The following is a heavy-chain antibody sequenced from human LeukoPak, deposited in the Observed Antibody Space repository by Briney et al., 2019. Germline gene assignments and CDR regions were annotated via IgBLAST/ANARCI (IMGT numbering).Heavy chain of an antibody. Sequence: PGGSLRLSCAASGFTFSSYAMSWVRQAPGKGLEWVSYISSSSSTIYYADSVEGRFTISRDNAKNSLYLQMNSLRDEDTAVYYCARGLYYDYVWGSYRYDRGFDLDYWGQGTLVTVSS. CDR2: ISSSSSTI. CDR1: GFTFSSYA. V-gene: IGHV3-48*02. J-gene: IGHJ4*02. D-gene: IGHD3-16*02. CDR3: ARGLYYDYVWGSYRYDRGFDLDY.